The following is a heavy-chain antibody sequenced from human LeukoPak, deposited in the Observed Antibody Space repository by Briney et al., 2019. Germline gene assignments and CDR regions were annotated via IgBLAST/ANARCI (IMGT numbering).Heavy chain of an antibody. Sequence: ASVKVSCKASGGTFSSYAISWVRQAPGQGLEWMGRIIPIFGTANYAQKFQGRVTITTDESTGTAYMELSSLRSEDTAVYYCARDGWSSGWFWFDPWGQGTLVTVSS. CDR1: GGTFSSYA. CDR3: ARDGWSSGWFWFDP. J-gene: IGHJ5*02. CDR2: IIPIFGTA. V-gene: IGHV1-69*05. D-gene: IGHD6-19*01.